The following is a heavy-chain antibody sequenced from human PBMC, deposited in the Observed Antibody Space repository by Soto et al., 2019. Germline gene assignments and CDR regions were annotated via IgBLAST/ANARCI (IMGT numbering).Heavy chain of an antibody. CDR3: ATLSTVTTNYYYYYYMDV. CDR2: FDPEDGET. J-gene: IGHJ6*03. V-gene: IGHV1-24*01. D-gene: IGHD4-17*01. Sequence: ASVKVSCKVSGYTLTELSMHWVRQAPGKGLEWMGGFDPEDGETIYAQKFQGRVTMTEDTSTDTAYMELSSLRSEDTAVYYCATLSTVTTNYYYYYYMDVWGKGTTVTVS. CDR1: GYTLTELS.